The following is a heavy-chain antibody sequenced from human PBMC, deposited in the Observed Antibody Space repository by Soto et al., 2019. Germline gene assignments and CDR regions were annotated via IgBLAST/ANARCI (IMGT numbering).Heavy chain of an antibody. CDR2: IKEDGSEK. CDR1: GFTFSGYW. CDR3: TRGPLDY. V-gene: IGHV3-7*03. Sequence: EVQLVESGGGLVQPGGSLRLSCAASGFTFSGYWMNWVRQAPGKGLEWVANIKEDGSEKTYVDSVKGRFTISRDNAQNSLHRQMNSLRAGDTDVYYCTRGPLDYWCQGTLVTVSS. J-gene: IGHJ4*02.